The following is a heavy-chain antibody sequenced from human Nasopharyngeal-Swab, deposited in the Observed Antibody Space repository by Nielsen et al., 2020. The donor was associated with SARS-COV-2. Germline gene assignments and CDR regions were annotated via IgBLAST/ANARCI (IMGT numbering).Heavy chain of an antibody. Sequence: GGSLRLSCKGSGYSFTSYWISWVRQMPGKGLEWMGRIDPSDSYTNYSPSFQGHVTISADKSISTAYLQWSSPKASDTAMYYCARHWSDPGNWFDPWGQGTLVTVSS. CDR3: ARHWSDPGNWFDP. J-gene: IGHJ5*02. V-gene: IGHV5-10-1*01. CDR1: GYSFTSYW. CDR2: IDPSDSYT.